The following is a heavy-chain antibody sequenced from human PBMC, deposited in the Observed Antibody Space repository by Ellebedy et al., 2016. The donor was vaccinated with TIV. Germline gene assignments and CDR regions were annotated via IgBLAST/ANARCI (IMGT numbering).Heavy chain of an antibody. CDR3: ARDPDMVRGVMGWFDP. CDR1: GDTFSSNA. J-gene: IGHJ5*02. D-gene: IGHD3-10*01. V-gene: IGHV1-69*04. Sequence: SVKVSXKASGDTFSSNAITWVRQAPGQGLEWMGRIIPILGITHYAQKFQGRVTLTADKSTSTVYMELRSLRSEDTAVYYCARDPDMVRGVMGWFDPWGQGTLVTVSS. CDR2: IIPILGIT.